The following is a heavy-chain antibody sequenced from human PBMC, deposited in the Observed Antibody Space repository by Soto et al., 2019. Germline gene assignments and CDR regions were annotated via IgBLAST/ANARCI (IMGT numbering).Heavy chain of an antibody. D-gene: IGHD3-10*01. CDR2: INHSGST. Sequence: QVQLQQWGAGLLKPSETLSLTCAVYGGSFSGYYWCWIRQPPGKGLEWIGEINHSGSTNYNPSLKSRVTISVDTSKNQFSLKLSSVAAADTAVYYCARGSVLLWFGEFPDAFDIWGQGTMVTVSS. V-gene: IGHV4-34*01. CDR1: GGSFSGYY. CDR3: ARGSVLLWFGEFPDAFDI. J-gene: IGHJ3*02.